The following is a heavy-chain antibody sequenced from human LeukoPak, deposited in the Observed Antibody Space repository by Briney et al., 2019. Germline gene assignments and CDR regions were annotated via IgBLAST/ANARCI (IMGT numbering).Heavy chain of an antibody. CDR3: ARRGTTDYYYYGMDV. CDR1: GYTFTSYG. V-gene: IGHV1-18*01. CDR2: ISAYNGNT. Sequence: ASVKVSCKASGYTFTSYGISWVRQAPGQGHEWMGWISAYNGNTNYAQKLQGRVTMTTDTSTSTAYMELRSLRSDDTAVYYCARRGTTDYYYYGMDVWGQGTTVTVSS. D-gene: IGHD4-17*01. J-gene: IGHJ6*02.